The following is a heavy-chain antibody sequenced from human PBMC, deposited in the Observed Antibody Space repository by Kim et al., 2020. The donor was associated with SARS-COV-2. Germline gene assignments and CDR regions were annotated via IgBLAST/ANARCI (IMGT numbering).Heavy chain of an antibody. Sequence: GGSLRLSCAASGFTFSSHGMHWVRQAPGKGMEWVAVIWYDGSNKYYADSVKGRFTISRDNSKNTLYLQMNSLRAEDTAVYYCAREISSRWYLGSPYYYYGMDVWGQGTTVTVSS. CDR2: IWYDGSNK. CDR3: AREISSRWYLGSPYYYYGMDV. J-gene: IGHJ6*02. V-gene: IGHV3-33*01. D-gene: IGHD6-13*01. CDR1: GFTFSSHG.